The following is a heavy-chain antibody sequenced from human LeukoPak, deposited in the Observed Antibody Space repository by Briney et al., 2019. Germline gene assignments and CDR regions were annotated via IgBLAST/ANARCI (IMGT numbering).Heavy chain of an antibody. J-gene: IGHJ3*02. CDR2: IYHSGST. CDR1: GYSISSGYY. V-gene: IGHV4-38-2*01. D-gene: IGHD7-27*01. Sequence: SETLSLTCAVSGYSISSGYYWGWIRQPPGKGLEWIGSIYHSGSTHYNPSLKSRVTISVDTSKNQFSLKLSSVTAADTAVYYCARRNWGLAFDIWGQGTMVTVSS. CDR3: ARRNWGLAFDI.